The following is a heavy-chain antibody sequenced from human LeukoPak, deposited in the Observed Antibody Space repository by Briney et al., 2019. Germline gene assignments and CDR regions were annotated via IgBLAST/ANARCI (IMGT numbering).Heavy chain of an antibody. CDR3: AKGSLDYDSSGGYYFDY. J-gene: IGHJ4*02. CDR2: ISGDGGST. V-gene: IGHV3-43*02. D-gene: IGHD3-22*01. Sequence: GGSLTLSCAASGFTFDDYAMHWVRQAPGKGLEWVSLISGDGGSTYYADSVKGRFTISTDNSKNSLYLQMNRLRTEDTALYYCAKGSLDYDSSGGYYFDYWGQGTLVTVSS. CDR1: GFTFDDYA.